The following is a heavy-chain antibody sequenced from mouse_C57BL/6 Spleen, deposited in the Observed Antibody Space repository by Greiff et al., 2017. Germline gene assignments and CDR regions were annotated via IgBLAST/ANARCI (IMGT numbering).Heavy chain of an antibody. Sequence: EVKLMESGPGLVKPSQSLSLTCSVTGYSITSGYYWNWIRQFPGNKLEWMGYISYDGSNNYNPSLKNRISITRDTSKNQFFLKLNSVTTEDTATYYCARAPGYYGSSYFDVWGTGTTVTVSS. V-gene: IGHV3-6*01. J-gene: IGHJ1*03. CDR3: ARAPGYYGSSYFDV. CDR2: ISYDGSN. D-gene: IGHD1-1*01. CDR1: GYSITSGYY.